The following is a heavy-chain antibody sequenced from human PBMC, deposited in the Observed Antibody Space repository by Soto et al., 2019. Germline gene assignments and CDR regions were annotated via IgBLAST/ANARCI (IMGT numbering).Heavy chain of an antibody. Sequence: QLQLQESGPGLVKPSETLSLTCTVSGGSISSSSYYWGWIRQPPGKGLEWIGSIYYSGSTYYNPSLKGRATISVDTSKSQFSLKRSSVTAADTAVYYCARHPVVVVAAATVGRASGATVSWFDPWGQGTLVTVSS. J-gene: IGHJ5*02. D-gene: IGHD2-15*01. CDR1: GGSISSSSYY. CDR3: ARHPVVVVAAATVGRASGATVSWFDP. V-gene: IGHV4-39*01. CDR2: IYYSGST.